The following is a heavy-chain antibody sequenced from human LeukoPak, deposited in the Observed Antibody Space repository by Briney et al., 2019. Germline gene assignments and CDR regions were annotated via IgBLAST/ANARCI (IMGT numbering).Heavy chain of an antibody. J-gene: IGHJ4*02. CDR1: GFTFSSYW. Sequence: PGGSLRPSCAASGFTFSSYWMTWVRQAPGKGLEWLANIKEDGSEKYYVDSVKGRFTISRDNAKNSLCLQMNSLRAEDTAVYYCARGRGMGYWGQGTLVTVSS. D-gene: IGHD3-16*01. CDR2: IKEDGSEK. V-gene: IGHV3-7*01. CDR3: ARGRGMGY.